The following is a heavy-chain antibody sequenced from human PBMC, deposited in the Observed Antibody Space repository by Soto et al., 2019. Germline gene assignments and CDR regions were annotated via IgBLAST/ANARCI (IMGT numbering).Heavy chain of an antibody. Sequence: PSETLCLTCTVSGGSISSSSYYWGWIRQPPGKGLEWIGSIYYSGSTYYNPSLKSRVTISVDTSKNQFSLKLTSVTAADTAVYYCARPGIVGALSYFDYWGQGTLVTVSS. CDR2: IYYSGST. J-gene: IGHJ4*02. V-gene: IGHV4-39*01. D-gene: IGHD1-26*01. CDR1: GGSISSSSYY. CDR3: ARPGIVGALSYFDY.